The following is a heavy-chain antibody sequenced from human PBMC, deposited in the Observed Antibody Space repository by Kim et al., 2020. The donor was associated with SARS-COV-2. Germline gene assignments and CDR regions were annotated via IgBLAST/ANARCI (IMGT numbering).Heavy chain of an antibody. Sequence: SETLSLTCTVSGGSISSGSYYWSWIRQPAGKGLEWIGRIYTSGSTNYNPSLKSRVTISVDTSKNQFSLKLSSVTAADTAVYYCASEQQLPPGDNGFDPWGQGTLVTVSS. V-gene: IGHV4-61*02. CDR3: ASEQQLPPGDNGFDP. CDR1: GGSISSGSYY. J-gene: IGHJ5*02. D-gene: IGHD6-13*01. CDR2: IYTSGST.